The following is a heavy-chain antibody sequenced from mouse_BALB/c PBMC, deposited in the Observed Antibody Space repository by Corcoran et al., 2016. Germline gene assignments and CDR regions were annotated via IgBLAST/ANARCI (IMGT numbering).Heavy chain of an antibody. CDR1: GFDFSRYW. Sequence: EVKLLESGGGLVQPGGSLNLSCAASGFDFSRYWMSWARQAPGKGQEWIGEINPGSSTINYTPSLKDKFIISRDNAKNTLYRQMSKVRSEDTALYYCARLANWDAMDYWGQGTSVTVSS. V-gene: IGHV4-2*02. J-gene: IGHJ4*01. CDR3: ARLANWDAMDY. D-gene: IGHD4-1*01. CDR2: INPGSSTI.